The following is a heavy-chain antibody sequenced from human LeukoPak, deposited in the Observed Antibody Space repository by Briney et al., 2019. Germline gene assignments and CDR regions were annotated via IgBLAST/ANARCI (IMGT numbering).Heavy chain of an antibody. V-gene: IGHV4-34*01. Sequence: SETLSLTCAVYGGSFSGYYWSWIRQPPGKGLEWIGEINHSGSTNYNPSLKSRVTMTIDTSKKEVCLKLTSVTAADTSIYFCATSTRVVRPDSWDSWGQGTLVTVSS. D-gene: IGHD4-11*01. CDR3: ATSTRVVRPDSWDS. CDR1: GGSFSGYY. CDR2: INHSGST. J-gene: IGHJ4*02.